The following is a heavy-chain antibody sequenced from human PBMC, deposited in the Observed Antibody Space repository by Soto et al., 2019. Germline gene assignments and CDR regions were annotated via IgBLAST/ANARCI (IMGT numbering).Heavy chain of an antibody. D-gene: IGHD1-26*01. CDR2: ISSISTYI. J-gene: IGHJ4*02. CDR3: ARLSGSYGNYYFDH. V-gene: IGHV3-21*01. CDR1: GDSINRYR. Sequence: GGPIRDSCGACGDSINRYRMYHVRKAPGKGLEWVSSISSISTYIYYADSVKGRFTISRDNAKNSLSLQMNSLRAEDTAVYYCARLSGSYGNYYFDHWGQGALVTVSS.